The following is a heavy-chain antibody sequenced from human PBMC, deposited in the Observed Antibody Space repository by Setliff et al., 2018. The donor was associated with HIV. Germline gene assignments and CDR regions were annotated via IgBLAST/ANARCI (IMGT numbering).Heavy chain of an antibody. D-gene: IGHD1-26*01. V-gene: IGHV4-39*07. J-gene: IGHJ6*03. CDR3: ARIVRWELVATSTFFYYYMDV. CDR2: IYYSGST. Sequence: SETLSLTCSVSSDSISSGSYYWSWIRLPAGKGLEWIGTIYYSGSTYYNPSLKSRATISVDTSKNHFSLKLSSVTAADTAVYYCARIVRWELVATSTFFYYYMDVWGKGTTVTVSS. CDR1: SDSISSGSYY.